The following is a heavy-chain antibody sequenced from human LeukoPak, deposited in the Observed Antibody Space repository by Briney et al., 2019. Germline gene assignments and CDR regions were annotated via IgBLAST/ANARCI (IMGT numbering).Heavy chain of an antibody. Sequence: PGGSLRLSCAASGFTFSNYSMSWVRQAPGKGLEWVSGISGRDGSTYFADSVKGRFTISRDKSKNTVNVQMSSLRVEDTAVYYCAKAGSSATTYDYWGQGTLVTVSS. V-gene: IGHV3-23*01. CDR2: ISGRDGST. D-gene: IGHD6-13*01. CDR3: AKAGSSATTYDY. J-gene: IGHJ4*02. CDR1: GFTFSNYS.